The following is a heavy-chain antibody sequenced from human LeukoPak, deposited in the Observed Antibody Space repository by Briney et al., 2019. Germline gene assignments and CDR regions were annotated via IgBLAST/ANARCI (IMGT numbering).Heavy chain of an antibody. CDR1: GGTFSSYA. Sequence: GASVKVSCKASGGTFSSYAISWVRQAPGQGLEWMGRIIPILGIANYAQRFQGRVTITADKSTSTAYMELSSLRSEDTAVYYCARGSNLLRYLSGWGQGTLVTVSS. D-gene: IGHD3-9*01. J-gene: IGHJ4*02. CDR3: ARGSNLLRYLSG. V-gene: IGHV1-69*04. CDR2: IIPILGIA.